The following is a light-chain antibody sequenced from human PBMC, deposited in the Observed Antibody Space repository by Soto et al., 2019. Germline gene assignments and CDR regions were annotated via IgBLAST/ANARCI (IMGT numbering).Light chain of an antibody. CDR1: SSNIGSNY. CDR3: ATWDGSLPGEV. Sequence: SVLTQPPSASGTPGQRVTISCSGSSSNIGSNYVYWYQQLPGTAPKLLIYSNNQRPSGVPDRFSGSKSGTSASLAISGLRSEDEADYYCATWDGSLPGEVFGGGTKLTVL. J-gene: IGLJ2*01. CDR2: SNN. V-gene: IGLV1-47*02.